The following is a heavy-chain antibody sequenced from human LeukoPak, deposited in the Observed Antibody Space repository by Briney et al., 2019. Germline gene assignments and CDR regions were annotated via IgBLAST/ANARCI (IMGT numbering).Heavy chain of an antibody. CDR2: ISGSGGST. CDR3: AKVEHYYDSSGYLYYFDY. Sequence: GGSLRLSCAASGFTFSSYAMSWVRQAPGKGLEWVSAISGSGGSTYYADSVKGRFTISRDNSRNTLYLQMNSLRAEDTAVYYCAKVEHYYDSSGYLYYFDYWGQGTLVTVSS. D-gene: IGHD3-22*01. CDR1: GFTFSSYA. J-gene: IGHJ4*02. V-gene: IGHV3-23*01.